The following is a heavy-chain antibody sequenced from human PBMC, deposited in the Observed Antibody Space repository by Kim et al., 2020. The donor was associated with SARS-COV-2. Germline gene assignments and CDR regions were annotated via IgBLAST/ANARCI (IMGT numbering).Heavy chain of an antibody. CDR3: ARDPPTTVTLDY. Sequence: KYSQNYQGRVTITRDTSASTTYMELSSLTSEDTGVYYCARDPPTTVTLDYWGQGTLVTVSS. D-gene: IGHD4-17*01. V-gene: IGHV1-3*01. J-gene: IGHJ4*02.